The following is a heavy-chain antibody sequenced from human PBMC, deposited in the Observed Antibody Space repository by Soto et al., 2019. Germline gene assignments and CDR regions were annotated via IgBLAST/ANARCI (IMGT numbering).Heavy chain of an antibody. V-gene: IGHV3-30*03. D-gene: IGHD2-21*02. Sequence: GGSLRLSCAASGFTFSSYGMHWVRQAPGKGLEWVAVISYDGSNKYYADSLKGRFTISRDNSKNSLYLQMNSLRDEDTAVYYCARVKDGGNSLLAFDIWGQGTMVTVSS. CDR3: ARVKDGGNSLLAFDI. CDR2: ISYDGSNK. CDR1: GFTFSSYG. J-gene: IGHJ3*02.